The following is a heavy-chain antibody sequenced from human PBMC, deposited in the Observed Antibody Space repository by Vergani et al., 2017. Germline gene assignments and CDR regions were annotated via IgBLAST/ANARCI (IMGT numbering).Heavy chain of an antibody. CDR3: ARDRGYCSGGSCYATDFDY. Sequence: QMQLVQSGPEVKKPGTSVKVSCKASGFTFTSSAMQWVRQARGQRLEWIGWIVVGSGNTNYAQKFQERVTITRDTSTSTVYMELSSLRSEDTAVYYCARDRGYCSGGSCYATDFDYWGQGTLVTVSS. CDR2: IVVGSGNT. CDR1: GFTFTSSA. J-gene: IGHJ4*02. D-gene: IGHD2-15*01. V-gene: IGHV1-58*02.